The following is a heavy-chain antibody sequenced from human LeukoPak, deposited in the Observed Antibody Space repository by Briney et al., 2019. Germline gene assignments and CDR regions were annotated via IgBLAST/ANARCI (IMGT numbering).Heavy chain of an antibody. V-gene: IGHV3-23*01. CDR3: ANLPMVRGVPDDY. CDR2: ISGSGGST. Sequence: PGGSLRLSCAASGFTFSSYAMSWVRQAPGKGLEWVSAISGSGGSTYYADSVKGRFTISRDNSKNTLYLQMNSLRAEDTAVYYCANLPMVRGVPDDYWGQGTLVTVSS. D-gene: IGHD3-10*01. CDR1: GFTFSSYA. J-gene: IGHJ4*02.